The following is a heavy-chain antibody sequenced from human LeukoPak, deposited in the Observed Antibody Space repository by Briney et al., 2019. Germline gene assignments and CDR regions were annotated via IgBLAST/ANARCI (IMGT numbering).Heavy chain of an antibody. Sequence: GGSLRLSCAASGFTFSGYCMNWVRQAPGKGLEWVANINQDGSEQYYVGSVQGRFTISRDNAKNSLYLQMNSLRVEDTAVYYCASGPDSRWFADWGQGTLVTVSS. V-gene: IGHV3-7*01. D-gene: IGHD2-15*01. J-gene: IGHJ5*02. CDR2: INQDGSEQ. CDR1: GFTFSGYC. CDR3: ASGPDSRWFAD.